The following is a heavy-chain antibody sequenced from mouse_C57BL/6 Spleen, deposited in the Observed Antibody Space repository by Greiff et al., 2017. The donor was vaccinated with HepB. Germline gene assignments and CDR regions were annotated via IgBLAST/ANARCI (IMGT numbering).Heavy chain of an antibody. J-gene: IGHJ1*03. CDR1: GYTFTTYP. CDR3: ARRGSMGNYWYFDV. V-gene: IGHV1-47*01. Sequence: VQLQESGAELVKPGASVKMSCKASGYTFTTYPIEWMKQNHGKSLEWIGNFHPYNDDTKYNEKFKGKATLTVEKSSSTVYLELSRLTSDDSAVYYCARRGSMGNYWYFDVWGTGTTVTVSS. D-gene: IGHD1-1*02. CDR2: FHPYNDDT.